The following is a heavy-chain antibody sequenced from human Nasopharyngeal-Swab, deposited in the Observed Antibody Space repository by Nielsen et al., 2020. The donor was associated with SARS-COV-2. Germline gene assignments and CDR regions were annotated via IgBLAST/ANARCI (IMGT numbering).Heavy chain of an antibody. CDR3: ARDPDSGSYSDDAFDI. CDR2: ISYDGINK. Sequence: GGSLRLSCAASGFTFSSYGMHWIRQAPGKGLEWVAVISYDGINKYYADSVKGRFTISRDNSKNTLYLQMNSLRAEDTAVYYCARDPDSGSYSDDAFDIWGQGTMVTVSS. CDR1: GFTFSSYG. D-gene: IGHD1-26*01. V-gene: IGHV3-30*03. J-gene: IGHJ3*02.